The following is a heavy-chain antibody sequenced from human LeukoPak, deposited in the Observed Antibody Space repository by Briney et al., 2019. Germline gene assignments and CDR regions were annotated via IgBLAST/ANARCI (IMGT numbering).Heavy chain of an antibody. V-gene: IGHV3-48*01. CDR2: ISSSGSTI. J-gene: IGHJ6*03. CDR3: AKGGGYEAQYYYYYLDV. CDR1: GLTISSYS. Sequence: GGSLRLSCAASGLTISSYSMNWVRQAPAKGLQWVSYISSSGSTIYYADSVKGRFTISRDNSKNTLYLQMKSLRAEDTAVYYCAKGGGYEAQYYYYYLDVWGKGTTVTISS. D-gene: IGHD5-12*01.